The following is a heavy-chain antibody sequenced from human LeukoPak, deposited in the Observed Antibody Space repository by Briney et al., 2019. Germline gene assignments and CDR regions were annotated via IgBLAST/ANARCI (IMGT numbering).Heavy chain of an antibody. V-gene: IGHV4-59*01. CDR1: GGSMSSYY. CDR2: IYYSGST. CDR3: AREGPGSYYFDY. J-gene: IGHJ4*02. Sequence: SETLSLTCTVSGGSMSSYYWSWIRQPPGKGLEWIGYIYYSGSTNYNPSLKSRVTISVDTSKNQFSLKLSSVTAADTAVYYCAREGPGSYYFDYWGQGTLVTVSS. D-gene: IGHD1-26*01.